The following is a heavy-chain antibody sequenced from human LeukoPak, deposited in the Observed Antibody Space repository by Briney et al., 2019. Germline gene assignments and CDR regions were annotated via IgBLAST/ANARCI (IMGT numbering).Heavy chain of an antibody. Sequence: SETLSLTCTVSGDSLSYYYWSWIRQPAGKGRDWIGRIYSSGTTNYNSSLQSRVTMSLDTSKNQFSLKLRSVAAADTAVYSCARNGGSFSSDYFFDSWGQGTLVTVSS. CDR3: ARNGGSFSSDYFFDS. D-gene: IGHD1-26*01. V-gene: IGHV4-4*07. CDR1: GDSLSYYY. CDR2: IYSSGTT. J-gene: IGHJ4*02.